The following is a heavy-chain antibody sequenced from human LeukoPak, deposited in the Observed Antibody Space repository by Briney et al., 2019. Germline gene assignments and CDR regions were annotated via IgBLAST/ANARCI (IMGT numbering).Heavy chain of an antibody. J-gene: IGHJ6*02. CDR1: GFTFSSYW. CDR2: IKQDGSEK. Sequence: PGGSLRLSCAASGFTFSSYWMSWVRQAPGKGLEWVANIKQDGSEKYYVDSVKGRFTISRDNAKNSLYLQMNSLRAEDTAVYYCARDCTNGVCPPEGYYDMDVWGQGTTVTVSS. V-gene: IGHV3-7*01. CDR3: ARDCTNGVCPPEGYYDMDV. D-gene: IGHD2-8*01.